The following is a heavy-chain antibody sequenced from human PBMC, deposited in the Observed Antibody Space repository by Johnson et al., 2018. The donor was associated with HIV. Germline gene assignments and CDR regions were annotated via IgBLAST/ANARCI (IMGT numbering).Heavy chain of an antibody. V-gene: IGHV3-23*04. CDR3: ARERVVQGDPDAFDI. J-gene: IGHJ3*02. CDR2: ISGSGGRT. CDR1: GFTFSSYA. Sequence: VQLVESGGGLVQPGGSLRLSCAASGFTFSSYAMSWVRQAPGKGLEWVSAISGSGGRTGYADSVKGRFTISRDNAKNSLYLQMNSLRAEDTALYYCARERVVQGDPDAFDIWGQGTMVTVSS. D-gene: IGHD3-16*01.